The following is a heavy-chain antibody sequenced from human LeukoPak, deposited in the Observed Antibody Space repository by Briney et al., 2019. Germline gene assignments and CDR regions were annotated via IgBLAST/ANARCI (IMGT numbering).Heavy chain of an antibody. CDR3: ARVERRGNWYFDD. CDR1: GFTFRSYG. J-gene: IGHJ4*02. CDR2: TWYDGSNK. V-gene: IGHV3-33*01. Sequence: GRSLRLSCAASGFTFRSYGIHWVRQAPGKGLEWVTGTWYDGSNKYYTDSVKGRFTISRDNSKSTFHLQMNSLRAEGTAVYYCARVERRGNWYFDDWGQGTLVTVSS. D-gene: IGHD1-1*01.